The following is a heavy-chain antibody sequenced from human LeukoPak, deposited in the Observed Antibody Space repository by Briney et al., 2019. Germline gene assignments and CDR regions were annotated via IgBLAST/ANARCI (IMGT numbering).Heavy chain of an antibody. CDR1: GFTFSNYG. J-gene: IGHJ4*02. V-gene: IGHV3-30*18. Sequence: GGSLRLSCAASGFTFSNYGMHWVRQAPGKGLEWVAVISYDGSNKYYADSVKGRFTISRDNSKNTLYLQMNSLRAEDTAVYYCAKGQIVLMVYATPFDYWGQGTLVTVSS. D-gene: IGHD2-8*01. CDR3: AKGQIVLMVYATPFDY. CDR2: ISYDGSNK.